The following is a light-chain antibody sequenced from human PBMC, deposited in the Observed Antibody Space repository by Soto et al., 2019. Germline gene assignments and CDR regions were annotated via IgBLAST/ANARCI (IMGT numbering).Light chain of an antibody. Sequence: QSALTQPPSASGSPGQSVTISCTGTSSDIGAYNYVSWYQQHPGKAPKFLIYEVSKRPSGVPDRFSGSKSGNTASLTVSGLQAEDEADYYCCSYAGSEVVFGGGTKVTVL. CDR2: EVS. CDR3: CSYAGSEVV. V-gene: IGLV2-8*01. CDR1: SSDIGAYNY. J-gene: IGLJ2*01.